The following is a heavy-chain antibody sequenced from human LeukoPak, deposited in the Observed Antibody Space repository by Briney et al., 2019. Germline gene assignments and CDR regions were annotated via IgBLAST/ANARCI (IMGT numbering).Heavy chain of an antibody. V-gene: IGHV3-53*01. Sequence: PGGSLRLSCAASGFPFNAYWMTWVRQAPGKGLECVSVIYSGGNTYYADSVKGRFTISRDNSKNTLFLQMNSLRAEDTAVYYCARRGDGGRSFDYWGQGTLVTVSS. CDR1: GFPFNAYW. CDR3: ARRGDGGRSFDY. D-gene: IGHD4-23*01. J-gene: IGHJ4*02. CDR2: IYSGGNT.